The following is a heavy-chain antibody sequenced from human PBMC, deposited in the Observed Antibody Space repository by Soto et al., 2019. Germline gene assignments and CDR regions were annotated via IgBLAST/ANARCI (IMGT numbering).Heavy chain of an antibody. CDR2: INYSGTI. D-gene: IGHD5-12*01. V-gene: IGHV4-59*08. CDR3: ARIPTRGDVDYFDY. CDR1: GVSITSYY. J-gene: IGHJ4*02. Sequence: SETLSLTCTVSGVSITSYYWSWIRQTPGRGLEYLAYINYSGTINYNPSLGSRLTISVETSKNQFSLTLSSVTAADTAIYFCARIPTRGDVDYFDYWGQGTLVTVSS.